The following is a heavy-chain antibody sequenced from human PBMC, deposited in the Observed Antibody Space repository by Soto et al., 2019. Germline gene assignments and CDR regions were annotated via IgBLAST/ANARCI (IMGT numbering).Heavy chain of an antibody. D-gene: IGHD4-17*01. V-gene: IGHV1-69*01. J-gene: IGHJ6*02. Sequence: QVQLVQSGAEVKKPGSSVKVSCKASGGTFSSYAISWVRQAPGQGLEWMGGIIPIFGTANYAQKFQGRVTITADESTSPAYMELSSPRSEDTAVYYCARDLYPTTVVPPYYYYYGMDVWGQGTTVTVSS. CDR1: GGTFSSYA. CDR3: ARDLYPTTVVPPYYYYYGMDV. CDR2: IIPIFGTA.